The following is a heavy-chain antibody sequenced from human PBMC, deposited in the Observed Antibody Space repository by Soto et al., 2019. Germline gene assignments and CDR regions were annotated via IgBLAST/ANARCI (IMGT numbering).Heavy chain of an antibody. CDR3: ARDKAMAGRQLRYYGMDV. J-gene: IGHJ6*02. D-gene: IGHD6-19*01. Sequence: QVQLVESGGGVVQPGRSLRLSCAASGFTFSSYAMHWVRQAPGKGLEWVAVISYDGSNKYYADSVKGRFTISRDNSKNTLYLQMNSLRAEDTAVYYCARDKAMAGRQLRYYGMDVWGQGTTVTVSS. CDR2: ISYDGSNK. CDR1: GFTFSSYA. V-gene: IGHV3-30-3*01.